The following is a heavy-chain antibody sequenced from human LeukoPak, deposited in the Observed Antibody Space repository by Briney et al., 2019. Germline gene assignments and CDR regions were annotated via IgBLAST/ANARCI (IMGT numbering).Heavy chain of an antibody. J-gene: IGHJ5*02. CDR2: ISASGGST. D-gene: IGHD2-15*01. CDR3: AKDLPLGYWPRTPLVLNYFDP. Sequence: GGSLRLSCAASGFIFSSYAMSWVRQAPGKGLEWVSLISASGGSTYYADSMQGRFTVSRDNSKNTLYLQIASLRAEDTAVYYCAKDLPLGYWPRTPLVLNYFDPWGQGTLVTVSS. CDR1: GFIFSSYA. V-gene: IGHV3-23*01.